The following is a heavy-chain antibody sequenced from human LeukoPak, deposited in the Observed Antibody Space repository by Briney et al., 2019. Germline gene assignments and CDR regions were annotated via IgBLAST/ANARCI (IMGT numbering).Heavy chain of an antibody. CDR1: GYTFNSYY. CDR3: ARYSVAGTGSEYFQH. CDR2: INPSGGST. Sequence: ASVKVSCKASGYTFNSYYMHWVRQAPGQGLEGMGIINPSGGSTSYAQKFQGRVTMTRDTSTSAVYMELSRLRSEDTAVYYCARYSVAGTGSEYFQHWGQGSLVTVS. D-gene: IGHD6-19*01. V-gene: IGHV1-46*02. J-gene: IGHJ1*01.